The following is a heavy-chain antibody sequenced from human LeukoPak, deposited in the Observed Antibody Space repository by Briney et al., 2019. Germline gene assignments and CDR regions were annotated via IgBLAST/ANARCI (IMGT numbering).Heavy chain of an antibody. J-gene: IGHJ4*02. D-gene: IGHD2-21*02. CDR2: IKSKTDGGTT. CDR1: GFTFSNAW. Sequence: SGGSLRLSCAASGFTFSNAWMSWVRQAPGKGLEWVGRIKSKTDGGTTDYAAPVKGRFTISRDDSKNTLYLQMNSLKTEDTAAYYCTTRTLFRGDNDYWGQGTLVTVSS. CDR3: TTRTLFRGDNDY. V-gene: IGHV3-15*01.